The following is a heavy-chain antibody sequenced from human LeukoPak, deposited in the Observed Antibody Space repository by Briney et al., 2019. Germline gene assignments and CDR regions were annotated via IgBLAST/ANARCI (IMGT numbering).Heavy chain of an antibody. Sequence: SETLSLTCTVSGGSISSSSYYWGWIRQPPGKGLECIGSFFYGGSTYYNPSLESRVTISVDTSKNQFSLTLRSVTAADTAVYYCARHGYCSSTTCYAGGPFDPWGQGTLVTVSS. D-gene: IGHD2-2*03. V-gene: IGHV4-39*01. CDR2: FFYGGST. CDR3: ARHGYCSSTTCYAGGPFDP. CDR1: GGSISSSSYY. J-gene: IGHJ5*02.